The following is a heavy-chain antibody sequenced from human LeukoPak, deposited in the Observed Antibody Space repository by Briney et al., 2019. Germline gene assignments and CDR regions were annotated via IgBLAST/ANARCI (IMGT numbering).Heavy chain of an antibody. D-gene: IGHD2-15*01. CDR3: ARDPRNVGLAP. J-gene: IGHJ5*02. V-gene: IGHV3-74*01. CDR1: GFSLSGYW. CDR2: NNGDGSTT. Sequence: GGSLRLSCVASGFSLSGYWMYWVRQAPGKGLMYISRNNGDGSTTNYADVVKGRFTMPRDNVKNTLYLQMNSLRVEDTAVYYCARDPRNVGLAPWGQGTLVTVSS.